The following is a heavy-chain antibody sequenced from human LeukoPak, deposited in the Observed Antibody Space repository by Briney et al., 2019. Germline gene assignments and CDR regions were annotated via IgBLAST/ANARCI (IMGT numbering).Heavy chain of an antibody. CDR1: GGSISSGGYY. V-gene: IGHV4-30-2*01. CDR3: AREEAAGSRGFDP. D-gene: IGHD6-13*01. CDR2: IYHSGST. Sequence: SQTLSLTCTVSGGSISSGGYYWSWIRQPPGKGLEWIGYIYHSGSTYYNPSLKSRVTISVDRSKNQFSLKLSSVTAADTAVYYCAREEAAGSRGFDPWGQGTLVTVSS. J-gene: IGHJ5*02.